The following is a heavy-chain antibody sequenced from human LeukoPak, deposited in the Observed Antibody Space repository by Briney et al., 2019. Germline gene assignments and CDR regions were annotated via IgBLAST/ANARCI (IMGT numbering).Heavy chain of an antibody. V-gene: IGHV1-2*02. Sequence: ASVKVFCMASGYTFTGYYMHWVRQAPGQGLEWMGWINPNSGGTNYAQKFQGRVTMTRDTSISTAYMELSRLRSDDTAVYYCARVTENCSGGSCYPDAFDIWGQGTMVTVSS. CDR1: GYTFTGYY. D-gene: IGHD2-15*01. CDR2: INPNSGGT. J-gene: IGHJ3*02. CDR3: ARVTENCSGGSCYPDAFDI.